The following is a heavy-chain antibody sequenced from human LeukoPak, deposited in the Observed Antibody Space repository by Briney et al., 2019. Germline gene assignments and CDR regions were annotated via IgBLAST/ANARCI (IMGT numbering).Heavy chain of an antibody. J-gene: IGHJ4*02. V-gene: IGHV3-48*04. CDR2: ISSASGSI. Sequence: GGSLRLSCAASGFTFGSYSMNWVRQAPGKGLEWVSYISSASGSIYYADSVKGRFTISRDNAKNSLFLQMNSLRAEDTAVYYCARLPAYCSSTSCYYDYWGQGTLVTVSS. CDR3: ARLPAYCSSTSCYYDY. CDR1: GFTFGSYS. D-gene: IGHD2-2*01.